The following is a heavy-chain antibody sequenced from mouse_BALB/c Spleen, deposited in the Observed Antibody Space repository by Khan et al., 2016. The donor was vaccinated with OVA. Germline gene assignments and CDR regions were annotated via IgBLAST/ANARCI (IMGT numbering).Heavy chain of an antibody. CDR1: GYTFTDYY. J-gene: IGHJ3*01. CDR3: AREWAAWFPY. Sequence: QVQLQQSGAELARPGASVKLSCKASGYTFTDYYINWMRQRTGQGLEWIGEIYPGCDNTNYNEKFKDKATLTADKSSSTAYMQLSSLTSEDSAVYFCAREWAAWFPYWGQGTLVTVSA. CDR2: IYPGCDNT. V-gene: IGHV1-77*01.